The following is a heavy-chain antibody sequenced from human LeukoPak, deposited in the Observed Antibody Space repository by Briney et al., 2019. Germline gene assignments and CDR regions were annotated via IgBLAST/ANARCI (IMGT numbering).Heavy chain of an antibody. V-gene: IGHV3-11*04. CDR3: VRESNYAFDI. Sequence: TGGSLRLSCAASGFNISDYFMTRIRQAPGRGLEWISYINCRGSSMYYAVSVKGRFIISRDNTENSLFLQMSSLRAEDTAVYYCVRESNYAFDICGQGTMVTVSS. J-gene: IGHJ3*02. CDR2: INCRGSSM. CDR1: GFNISDYF.